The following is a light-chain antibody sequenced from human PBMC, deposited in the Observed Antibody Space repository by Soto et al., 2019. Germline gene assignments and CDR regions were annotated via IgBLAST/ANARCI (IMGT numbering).Light chain of an antibody. Sequence: EIVLTQSPGTLSLSPGERATLSSRASQTVSSNYLAWYQQKPGQAPRLLIYGASSRATGIPDRFSGSGSGTDFTLTISRLEPEDFAVYYCQQSGSSPFTFGGGTKVEIK. CDR3: QQSGSSPFT. V-gene: IGKV3-20*01. CDR1: QTVSSNY. J-gene: IGKJ4*01. CDR2: GAS.